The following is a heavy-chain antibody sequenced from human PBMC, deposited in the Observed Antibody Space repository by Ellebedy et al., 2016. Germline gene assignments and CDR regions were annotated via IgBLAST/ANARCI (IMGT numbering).Heavy chain of an antibody. CDR2: INHSGST. J-gene: IGHJ4*02. CDR3: ARGPIGYSYGKYYFDY. V-gene: IGHV4-34*01. D-gene: IGHD5-18*01. CDR1: GGSFSGYY. Sequence: SETLSLXXAVYGGSFSGYYWSWIRQPPGKGLEWIGEINHSGSTNYNPSLKSRVTISVDTSKNQFSLKLSSVTAADTAVYYCARGPIGYSYGKYYFDYWGQGTLVTVSS.